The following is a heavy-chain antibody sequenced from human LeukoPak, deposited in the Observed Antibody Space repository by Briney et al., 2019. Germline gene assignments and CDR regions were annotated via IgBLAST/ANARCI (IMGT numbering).Heavy chain of an antibody. Sequence: ISASGGTTYYADSVKGHFTISRDNSKNTLYLQMNSLSAEDTAVYYCAKVQAIFALHFDYWGQGTLVTVSS. CDR3: AKVQAIFALHFDY. J-gene: IGHJ4*02. CDR2: ISASGGTT. D-gene: IGHD3-3*01. V-gene: IGHV3-23*01.